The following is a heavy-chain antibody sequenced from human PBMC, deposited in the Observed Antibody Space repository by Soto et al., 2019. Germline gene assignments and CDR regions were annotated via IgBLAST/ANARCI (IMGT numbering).Heavy chain of an antibody. V-gene: IGHV3-66*01. J-gene: IGHJ6*03. CDR3: ARVVKGEVVQILVHHYYYMDV. D-gene: IGHD2-21*01. CDR1: GFSVSGNY. Sequence: GGSLRLSCAASGFSVSGNYMTWVRQAPGKGLEWVSVMYSGGSTYYADSVKGRFTISRDNSKNTLYLQMNSLRAEDTAVYYCARVVKGEVVQILVHHYYYMDVWGKGTTVTVS. CDR2: MYSGGST.